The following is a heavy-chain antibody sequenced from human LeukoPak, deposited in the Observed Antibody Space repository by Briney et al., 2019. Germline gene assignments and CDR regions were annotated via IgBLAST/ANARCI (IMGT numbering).Heavy chain of an antibody. CDR3: AKALSIDYYGSGSPLDYFDY. D-gene: IGHD3-10*01. Sequence: GGSLRLSCAASGFTFSRYGISWVRQAPGKGLEWVSAISGSGGNTYYADSVKGRFTISRDNSKNKLYLQMNRLRAEDTAVYYCAKALSIDYYGSGSPLDYFDYWGQGTLVTVSS. CDR2: ISGSGGNT. J-gene: IGHJ4*02. V-gene: IGHV3-23*01. CDR1: GFTFSRYG.